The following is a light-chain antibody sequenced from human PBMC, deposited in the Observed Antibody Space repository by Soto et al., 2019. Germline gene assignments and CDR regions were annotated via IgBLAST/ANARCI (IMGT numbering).Light chain of an antibody. CDR3: QQYYGTPLT. J-gene: IGKJ4*01. Sequence: DIVMTQSPDSLAVSLGERATINCKSSQSVLYSSNNKNYLAWYQQKPGQPPNLLIYSASTRQSGVPDRFSGSGSGTDFALTISSLQAEDVAVYYCQQYYGTPLTFGGGTKVEIK. CDR1: QSVLYSSNNKNY. V-gene: IGKV4-1*01. CDR2: SAS.